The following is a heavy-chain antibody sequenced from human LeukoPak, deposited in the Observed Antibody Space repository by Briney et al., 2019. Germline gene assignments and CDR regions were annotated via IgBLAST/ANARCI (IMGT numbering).Heavy chain of an antibody. J-gene: IGHJ4*02. V-gene: IGHV4-59*08. D-gene: IGHD2-2*03. CDR1: GGSINGYY. CDR2: IYYTGQT. CDR3: ARHGPRGRGYCSPTSCYSFDY. Sequence: SETLSLTCTVSGGSINGYYWSWIRQPPGKGLEYIGYIYYTGQTNSNPSLKSRATISVDMSKNQFSLKLSSVTAADTAVYYCARHGPRGRGYCSPTSCYSFDYWGQGSLVTVSS.